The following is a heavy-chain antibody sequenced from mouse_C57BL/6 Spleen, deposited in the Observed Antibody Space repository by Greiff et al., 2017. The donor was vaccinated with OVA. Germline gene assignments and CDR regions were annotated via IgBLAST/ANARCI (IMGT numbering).Heavy chain of an antibody. CDR1: GYTFTDYN. CDR2: INPNNGGT. D-gene: IGHD2-12*01. CDR3: AGVTTVGNAMDY. Sequence: EVQLQQSGPELVKPGASVKIPCKASGYTFTDYNMDWVKQSHGKSLEWIGDINPNNGGTIYNQKFKGKATLTVDKSSSTAYMELRSLTSEDTAVYYCAGVTTVGNAMDYWGQGTSVTVSA. J-gene: IGHJ4*01. V-gene: IGHV1-18*01.